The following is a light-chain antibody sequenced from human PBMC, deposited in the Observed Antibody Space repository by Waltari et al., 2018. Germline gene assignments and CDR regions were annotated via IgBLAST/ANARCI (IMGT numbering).Light chain of an antibody. CDR1: SSDAGDYNY. CDR2: DVS. J-gene: IGLJ2*01. Sequence: QPALTQPASVSGSPGQWLTIPCTGPSSDAGDYNYSHWYQRHPAKAPNLIIFDVSNRPSGVSNRFSGSKSGDTASLTISGLQAEDEADYYCSSYTSSSTYVVFGGGTKLTVL. CDR3: SSYTSSSTYVV. V-gene: IGLV2-14*03.